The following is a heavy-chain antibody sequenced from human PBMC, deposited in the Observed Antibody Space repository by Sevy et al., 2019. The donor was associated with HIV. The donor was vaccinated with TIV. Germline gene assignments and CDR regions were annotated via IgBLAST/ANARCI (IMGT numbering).Heavy chain of an antibody. Sequence: GGFLRLSCAASRFTFSSYRMHWVRQAPGKGLEWVAVIWYDGTNKEYADSVKGRFTISKDNSKNTLYLQMSSLRADDTAVYYCARERLAVARLGYYFDYWGQGTLVTVSS. D-gene: IGHD6-19*01. CDR2: IWYDGTNK. CDR3: ARERLAVARLGYYFDY. CDR1: RFTFSSYR. J-gene: IGHJ4*02. V-gene: IGHV3-33*01.